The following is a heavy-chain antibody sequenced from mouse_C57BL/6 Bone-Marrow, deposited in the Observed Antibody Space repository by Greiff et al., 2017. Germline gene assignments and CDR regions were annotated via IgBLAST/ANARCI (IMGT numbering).Heavy chain of an antibody. Sequence: EVKVVESGAELVKPGASVKLSCTASGFNIKDYYMHWVKQRTEQGLEWIGRIDPEDGETKYAPKFQGKATITADTSSNTAYLQLSSQTSEDTAVYYCARTGYFDVWGTGTTVTVSS. CDR3: ARTGYFDV. CDR1: GFNIKDYY. CDR2: IDPEDGET. J-gene: IGHJ1*03. V-gene: IGHV14-2*01.